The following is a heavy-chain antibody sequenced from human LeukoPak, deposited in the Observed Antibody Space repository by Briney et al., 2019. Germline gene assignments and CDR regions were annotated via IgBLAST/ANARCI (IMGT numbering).Heavy chain of an antibody. CDR1: GFTFDDFG. CDR2: INWNGETI. Sequence: GGSLRLSCATSGFTFDDFGMAWVRQVPGKGPEWVSGINWNGETIAYRDSVKGRFTISRDSARRSVYLQMNSLRDEDTALYYCAKEKGANWDPFDYWGRGTLVTVSS. CDR3: AKEKGANWDPFDY. D-gene: IGHD7-27*01. V-gene: IGHV3-20*04. J-gene: IGHJ4*02.